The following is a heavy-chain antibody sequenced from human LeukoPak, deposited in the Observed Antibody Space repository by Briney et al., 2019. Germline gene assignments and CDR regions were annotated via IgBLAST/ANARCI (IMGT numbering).Heavy chain of an antibody. CDR2: ISYDGSNK. CDR3: ARSIGYSSGSYAY. V-gene: IGHV3-30*04. D-gene: IGHD6-19*01. J-gene: IGHJ4*02. Sequence: PGRSLRLSCAAYGFTLSSYAMEWVRQAPGKGLEWVAVISYDGSNKYYADSVKGRFTISRDNSNNTLYLQMNSLRAEDTAVYYCARSIGYSSGSYAYWGQGTLVTVSS. CDR1: GFTLSSYA.